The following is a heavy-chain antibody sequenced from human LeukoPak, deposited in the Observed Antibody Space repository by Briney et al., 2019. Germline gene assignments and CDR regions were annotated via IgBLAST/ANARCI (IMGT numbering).Heavy chain of an antibody. CDR2: IYHSGST. V-gene: IGHV4-30-2*01. CDR3: ASSSSSVSGAFDI. D-gene: IGHD6-6*01. J-gene: IGHJ3*02. CDR1: GGSISSGGYS. Sequence: SETLSLTCAVSGGSISSGGYSWSWIRQPPGKGLEWIGYIYHSGSTYYNPSLKSRVTISVDRSKNQFSLKLSSVTAADTAVYYCASSSSSVSGAFDIWGQGTMVTVSS.